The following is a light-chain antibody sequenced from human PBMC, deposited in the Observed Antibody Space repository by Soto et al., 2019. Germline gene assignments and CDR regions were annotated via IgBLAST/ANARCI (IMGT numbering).Light chain of an antibody. CDR3: QQRSNWPF. J-gene: IGKJ4*01. CDR1: QSVSSY. Sequence: EIVLTQSPATLSLSPGERATNSCRASQSVSSYLAWYQQKPGQAPRLLIYDASNRATGIPARFSGSGSGTDFTLTISSLEPEDFAVYYCQQRSNWPFFGGGTKV. CDR2: DAS. V-gene: IGKV3-11*01.